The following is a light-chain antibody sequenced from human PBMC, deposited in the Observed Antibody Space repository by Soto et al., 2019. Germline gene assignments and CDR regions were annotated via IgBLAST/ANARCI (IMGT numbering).Light chain of an antibody. Sequence: EIVLTQSPGTLSLSPGERATLSCRASQSVSSSYLAWFQQKPGQAPRLLLFGASSRASGIPDRFSGSGSGADFTLTISGLEPEDFAVYYCQQYGSSPWTFGQGTTVEIK. CDR3: QQYGSSPWT. J-gene: IGKJ1*01. CDR2: GAS. CDR1: QSVSSSY. V-gene: IGKV3-20*01.